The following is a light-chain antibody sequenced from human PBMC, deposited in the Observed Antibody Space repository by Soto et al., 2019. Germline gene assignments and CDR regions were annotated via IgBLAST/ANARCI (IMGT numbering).Light chain of an antibody. Sequence: EIVLTQSPGTLSLSPGERATLSCRASQSVSSTYLAWYQQKPGQAPRLLIYSASRRATGIPDRFSGSGSGTDFTLTISILDPEDFAEYYCQQYGSSPLYTFGQGTKLEI. CDR3: QQYGSSPLYT. CDR1: QSVSSTY. V-gene: IGKV3-20*01. J-gene: IGKJ2*01. CDR2: SAS.